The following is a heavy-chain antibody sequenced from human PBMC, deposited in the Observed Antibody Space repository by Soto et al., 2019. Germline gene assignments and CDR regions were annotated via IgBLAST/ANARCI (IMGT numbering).Heavy chain of an antibody. CDR3: VRPRPSGENYGMDV. D-gene: IGHD3-16*01. CDR1: GLTVSHNY. J-gene: IGHJ6*02. Sequence: GGSLRLSCVASGLTVSHNYMAWVRQAPEMGLEWVSVLYTEGTTYYADSVKGRFTISRDSSKNTLFLQMDSLRAEDTAVYYCVRPRPSGENYGMDVWGQGTTVTVSS. V-gene: IGHV3-53*01. CDR2: LYTEGTT.